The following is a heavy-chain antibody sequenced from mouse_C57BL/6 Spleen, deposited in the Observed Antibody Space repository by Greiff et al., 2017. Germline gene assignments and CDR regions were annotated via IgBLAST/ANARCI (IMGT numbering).Heavy chain of an antibody. Sequence: QVQLQQSGAELVKPGASVKLSCKASGYTFTSYWMQWVKQRPGQGLEWIGEIDPSDSYTNYNQKFKGKATLTVDTSSSTAYMQLSSLTSEDSAVYYCARKGHEGYFDVWGTGTTVTVSS. V-gene: IGHV1-50*01. J-gene: IGHJ1*03. CDR2: IDPSDSYT. CDR3: ARKGHEGYFDV. CDR1: GYTFTSYW.